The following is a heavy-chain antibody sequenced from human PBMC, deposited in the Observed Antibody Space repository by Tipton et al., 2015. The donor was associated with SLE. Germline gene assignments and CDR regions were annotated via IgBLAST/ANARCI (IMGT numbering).Heavy chain of an antibody. CDR3: ARRRYGDFLLPDAFDI. CDR2: ISTTGSA. Sequence: TLSLTCTVSGGSISSHYWSWIRQPAGKGLEWIGRISTTGSATYSPSLKSRVTILVDTSKTRFFLILTSVTAADTAVYYCARRRYGDFLLPDAFDIWGQGTMVTVSS. D-gene: IGHD4-17*01. CDR1: GGSISSHY. V-gene: IGHV4-4*07. J-gene: IGHJ3*02.